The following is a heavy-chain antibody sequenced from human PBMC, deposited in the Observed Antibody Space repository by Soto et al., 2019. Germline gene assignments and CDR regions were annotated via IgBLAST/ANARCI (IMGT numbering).Heavy chain of an antibody. J-gene: IGHJ4*02. CDR2: IYYSGST. CDR3: ARVGPPLGYCSSTSCYALDY. Sequence: SETLSLTCTVSGGSISSYYWSWIRQPPGKGLEWIGYIYYSGSTNYNPSLKSRVTISVDTSKNQFSLKLSSVTAADTAVYYCARVGPPLGYCSSTSCYALDYWGQGTLVTVSS. V-gene: IGHV4-59*01. CDR1: GGSISSYY. D-gene: IGHD2-2*01.